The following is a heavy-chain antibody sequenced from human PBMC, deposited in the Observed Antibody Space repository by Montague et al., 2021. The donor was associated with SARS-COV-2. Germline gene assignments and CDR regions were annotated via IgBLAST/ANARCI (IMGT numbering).Heavy chain of an antibody. J-gene: IGHJ6*02. CDR2: INQSGRT. CDR3: ARVRDYGSGTSLGMDD. D-gene: IGHD3-10*01. Sequence: SETLSLTCAVYGGSFSGYYWRRIRQPPEKRRVWFGEINQSGRTNNNPSLKSRVIISVDTSKNQFSLKLSSVTAADTAVYYCARVRDYGSGTSLGMDDWGQGTTVTVSS. V-gene: IGHV4-34*01. CDR1: GGSFSGYY.